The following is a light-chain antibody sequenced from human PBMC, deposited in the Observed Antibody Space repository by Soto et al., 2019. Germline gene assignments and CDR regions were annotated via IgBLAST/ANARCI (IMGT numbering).Light chain of an antibody. V-gene: IGLV4-69*01. J-gene: IGLJ2*01. CDR2: LNSDGSH. CDR1: SGHSSYA. Sequence: QAVLTQSPSASASLGASVKLTFTLSSGHSSYAIAWHQQQPEKGPRYLMKLNSDGSHSKGDGIPDRFSGSSSGAERYLTISSLQSEDEADYYCQTWGTSIVIFGGGTKLTIL. CDR3: QTWGTSIVI.